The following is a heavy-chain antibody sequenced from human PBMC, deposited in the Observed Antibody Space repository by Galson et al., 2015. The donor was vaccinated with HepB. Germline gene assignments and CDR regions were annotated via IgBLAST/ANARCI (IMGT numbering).Heavy chain of an antibody. V-gene: IGHV7-4-1*02. Sequence: SVKVSCKASGYTFTSYAMNWVRQAPGQGLEWMGWINTNTGNPTYAQGFTGRFVFSLDTSVSTAYLQISSLKAEDTAVYYCARGAEGGHMITFGGVIVNWFDPWGQGTLVTVSS. CDR1: GYTFTSYA. D-gene: IGHD3-16*02. CDR3: ARGAEGGHMITFGGVIVNWFDP. CDR2: INTNTGNP. J-gene: IGHJ5*02.